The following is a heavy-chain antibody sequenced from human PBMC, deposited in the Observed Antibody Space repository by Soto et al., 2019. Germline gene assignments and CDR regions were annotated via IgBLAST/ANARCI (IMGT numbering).Heavy chain of an antibody. D-gene: IGHD3-16*01. Sequence: PGGSLRLSCAASGFTFSSYAMHWVRQAPGKGLEWVAVISYDGSNKYYADSVKGRFTISRDNSKNTLYLQMNSLRAEDTAVYYCARDLLGGERIQTRDYWGQGTLGKVS. CDR2: ISYDGSNK. J-gene: IGHJ4*02. CDR3: ARDLLGGERIQTRDY. V-gene: IGHV3-30-3*01. CDR1: GFTFSSYA.